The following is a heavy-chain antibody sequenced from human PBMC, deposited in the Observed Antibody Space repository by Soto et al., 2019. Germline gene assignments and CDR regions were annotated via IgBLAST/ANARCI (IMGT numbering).Heavy chain of an antibody. J-gene: IGHJ4*02. V-gene: IGHV4-59*01. CDR1: GGSISTFF. CDR3: ARDVADSYYFDY. Sequence: QVQLQESGPGLVKPAETLSLTCTVSGGSISTFFWNWIRQPPGKGLEWIGSIYNSGRTNYNPSLRSRVTISVDTSKNQFSLELSSVTAADTAFYYCARDVADSYYFDYWGQGSLVTVSS. CDR2: IYNSGRT.